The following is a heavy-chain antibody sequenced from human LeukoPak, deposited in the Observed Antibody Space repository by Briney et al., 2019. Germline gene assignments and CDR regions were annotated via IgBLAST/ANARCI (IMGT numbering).Heavy chain of an antibody. Sequence: GGSLRLSCAASGFTFSSYWMTWARQAPGKGLEWVANIKQDGSEKYYVDSVKGRFTISRDNAKNSLYLQMNSLRAEDTAVYYCARDFVHYYYYYMDAWGKGTTVTVSS. CDR2: IKQDGSEK. CDR3: ARDFVHYYYYYMDA. CDR1: GFTFSSYW. J-gene: IGHJ6*03. V-gene: IGHV3-7*01. D-gene: IGHD3-10*02.